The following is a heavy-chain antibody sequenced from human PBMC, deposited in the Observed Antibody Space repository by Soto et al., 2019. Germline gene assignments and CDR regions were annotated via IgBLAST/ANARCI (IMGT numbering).Heavy chain of an antibody. Sequence: GGSLRLSCAASGFTFSSYSMNWVRQAPGKGLEWVSYISSSSSTIYYADSVKGRFTISRDNAKNSLYLQMNSLRAEDTAVYYCARGPLFGDSGSWFDPWGQGTLVTVSS. CDR3: ARGPLFGDSGSWFDP. CDR2: ISSSSSTI. V-gene: IGHV3-48*01. D-gene: IGHD3-10*01. J-gene: IGHJ5*02. CDR1: GFTFSSYS.